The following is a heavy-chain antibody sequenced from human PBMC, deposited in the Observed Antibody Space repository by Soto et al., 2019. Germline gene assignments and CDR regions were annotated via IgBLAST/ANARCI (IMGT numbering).Heavy chain of an antibody. CDR1: GGSISSYY. J-gene: IGHJ4*02. V-gene: IGHV4-59*08. CDR3: ARHHDS. CDR2: IYYSGST. Sequence: QVQLQESGPGLVKPSEILSLTCTVSGGSISSYYWSWIRQPPGKGLEWIGYIYYSGSTNYNPSLKSRVTISVDTSKNQFSLKLSSVTAADTAVYYCARHHDSWGQGILVTVSS.